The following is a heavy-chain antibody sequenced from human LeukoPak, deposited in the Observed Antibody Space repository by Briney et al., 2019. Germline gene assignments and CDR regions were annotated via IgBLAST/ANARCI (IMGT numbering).Heavy chain of an antibody. Sequence: WSWIRQPPGKGLEWIGYIYYSGSTNYNPSLKSRVTISVDTSKNRFSLKLSSVTAADTAVYYCARDLGATGDYWGQGTLVTVSS. CDR3: ARDLGATGDY. D-gene: IGHD1-26*01. CDR2: IYYSGST. J-gene: IGHJ4*02. V-gene: IGHV4-59*01.